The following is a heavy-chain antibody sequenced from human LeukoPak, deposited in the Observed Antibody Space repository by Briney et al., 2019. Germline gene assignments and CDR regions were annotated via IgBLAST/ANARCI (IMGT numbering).Heavy chain of an antibody. V-gene: IGHV3-30*19. CDR2: IEYDGSNK. Sequence: GGSLRLSCAASGFTFSNYGIHWVRQAPGKGLEWVAFIEYDGSNKYYSDSVKGRFTVSRDNSKDTLYLQMNSLRPEDTAVYYCARDSSGSYYFDYWGQGTLVTVSS. CDR3: ARDSSGSYYFDY. CDR1: GFTFSNYG. D-gene: IGHD1-26*01. J-gene: IGHJ4*02.